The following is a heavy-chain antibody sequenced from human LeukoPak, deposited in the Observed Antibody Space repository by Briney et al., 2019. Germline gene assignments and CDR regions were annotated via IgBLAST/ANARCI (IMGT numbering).Heavy chain of an antibody. CDR3: GRDTDFDY. CDR1: GFTFTTYW. Sequence: GESLRLSCAASGFTFTTYWMSWVRQAPGKGLEWVANIKQDGTEKYYVDSVKGRFTISRDNAKNSLYLQMNSLRAEDTAVYYCGRDTDFDYWGQGTLVTVSS. CDR2: IKQDGTEK. J-gene: IGHJ4*02. V-gene: IGHV3-7*01.